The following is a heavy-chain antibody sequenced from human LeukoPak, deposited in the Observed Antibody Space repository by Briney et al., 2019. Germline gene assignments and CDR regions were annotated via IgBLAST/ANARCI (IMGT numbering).Heavy chain of an antibody. Sequence: PGGSLRLSCAASGFTFSSYWMSWVRQAPGKGLEWVANIKQDGSEKYYVDSVKGRFTISRGNAKNSLYLQMNSLRAEDTAVYYCARSTGSFDFDYWGQGTLVSVSS. V-gene: IGHV3-7*01. J-gene: IGHJ4*02. CDR1: GFTFSSYW. CDR3: ARSTGSFDFDY. D-gene: IGHD3-10*01. CDR2: IKQDGSEK.